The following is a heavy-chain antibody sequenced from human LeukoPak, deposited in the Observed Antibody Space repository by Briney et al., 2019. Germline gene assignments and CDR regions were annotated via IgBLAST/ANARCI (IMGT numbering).Heavy chain of an antibody. CDR1: GFTFRDYY. CDR2: IICSGSTI. Sequence: GGALRLSCAASGFTFRDYYMSWIRPAPGEGLGWGSYIICSGSTIYYADSVKGRFTISRDNAKNSLYLQMNSLRAEDTAVYYCASGSHYDFWSGYYTAFDYWGQGTLVTVSS. CDR3: ASGSHYDFWSGYYTAFDY. V-gene: IGHV3-11*04. D-gene: IGHD3-3*01. J-gene: IGHJ4*02.